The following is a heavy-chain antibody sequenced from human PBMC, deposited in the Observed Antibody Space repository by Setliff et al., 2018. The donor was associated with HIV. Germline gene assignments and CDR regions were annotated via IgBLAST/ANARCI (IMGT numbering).Heavy chain of an antibody. CDR2: IYHSGST. Sequence: PSETLSLTCAVSGYSISIGYYWGWIRQPPGKGLEWIGEIYHSGSTNSNPSLRSRVTISVDTSKNQFSLRLTSVTAADTAIYYCARGTVGAGTSFPWGRGILVTVSS. D-gene: IGHD1-26*01. CDR3: ARGTVGAGTSFP. V-gene: IGHV4-38-2*01. CDR1: GYSISIGYY. J-gene: IGHJ5*02.